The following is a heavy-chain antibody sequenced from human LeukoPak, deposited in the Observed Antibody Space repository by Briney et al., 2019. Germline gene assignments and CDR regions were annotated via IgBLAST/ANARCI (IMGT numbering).Heavy chain of an antibody. V-gene: IGHV5-51*01. D-gene: IGHD5-12*01. Sequence: NHGESLKISCKGSGYSFTSYWIGWVRQMPGKGLEWMGIIYPGDSDTRYSPSFQGQVTISADKSISTAYLQWSSLKASDTAMYYCARRPRYSGYTSLHYYYGMDVWGQGTTVTVSS. CDR3: ARRPRYSGYTSLHYYYGMDV. CDR2: IYPGDSDT. CDR1: GYSFTSYW. J-gene: IGHJ6*02.